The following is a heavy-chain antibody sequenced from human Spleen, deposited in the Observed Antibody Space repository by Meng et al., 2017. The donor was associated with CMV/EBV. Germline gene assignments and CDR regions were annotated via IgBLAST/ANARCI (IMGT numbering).Heavy chain of an antibody. CDR2: ISSSGITL. Sequence: GGSLRLSCAASGFTFRDHYMSWIRQAPGKGLEWVSFISSSGITLNYADSVKGRFTISRDNAKNSLYLQMNSLRAEDTAVYYCARGRHITNWWGGWFDPWGQGIVVTVSS. J-gene: IGHJ5*02. V-gene: IGHV3-11*04. CDR3: ARGRHITNWWGGWFDP. D-gene: IGHD2-8*02. CDR1: GFTFRDHY.